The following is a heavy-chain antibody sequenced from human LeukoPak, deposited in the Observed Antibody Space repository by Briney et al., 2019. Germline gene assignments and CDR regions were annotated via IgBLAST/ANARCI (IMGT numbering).Heavy chain of an antibody. CDR1: GFTFDDYA. Sequence: PGRSLRLSCAASGFTFDDYAMHWVRQAPGKGLEWVSGISWNSGSIGYADSVKGRFTISRDNTKNSLYLQMNSLRAEDTGVYYCARYGPNDSPCDYWGQGTLVTVSS. CDR3: ARYGPNDSPCDY. V-gene: IGHV3-9*01. CDR2: ISWNSGSI. J-gene: IGHJ4*02. D-gene: IGHD3-3*01.